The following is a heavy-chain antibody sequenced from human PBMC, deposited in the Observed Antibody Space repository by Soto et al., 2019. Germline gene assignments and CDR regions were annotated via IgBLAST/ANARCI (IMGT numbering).Heavy chain of an antibody. CDR2: TYYKSKWNN. CDR1: GVSVSSNSAG. J-gene: IGHJ6*02. Sequence: SQALSLTFVISGVSVSSNSAGCNCSRQCPSRGLEWLGRTYYKSKWNNDYALSVKSRITINPDTSKNQFSLHLYSVTPEDTAVYYCTRITWFRGMDVSGQGTPVTV. V-gene: IGHV6-1*01. CDR3: TRITWFRGMDV. D-gene: IGHD3-10*01.